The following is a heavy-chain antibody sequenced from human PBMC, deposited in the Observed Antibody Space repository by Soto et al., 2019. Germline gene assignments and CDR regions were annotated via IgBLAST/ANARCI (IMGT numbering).Heavy chain of an antibody. V-gene: IGHV3-21*01. CDR1: GITFSTSS. CDR3: ARGNYDAFDY. CDR2: ISSSSSYI. D-gene: IGHD4-4*01. J-gene: IGHJ4*02. Sequence: GGSLRLSCAASGITFSTSSMNWVRQAPGKGLEWVSSISSSSSYIYYADSLKGRFTISRDNAKNSLYLQMNSLRAEDTAVYYCARGNYDAFDYWGQGTLVTVSS.